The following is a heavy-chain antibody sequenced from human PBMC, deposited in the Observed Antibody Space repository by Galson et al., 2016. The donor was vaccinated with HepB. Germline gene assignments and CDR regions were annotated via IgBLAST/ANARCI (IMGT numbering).Heavy chain of an antibody. D-gene: IGHD3-9*01. V-gene: IGHV3-23*01. CDR2: IGATGSST. CDR3: ATNGPQLYFHWLNSFDY. Sequence: CAASRFTSSTYAMSWVRQAPGKGLEWVSAIGATGSSTYYADSVEGRFTISKDNSKNTLYLQMNGLRTEDTAIYYCATNGPQLYFHWLNSFDYWGQGTLVTVSS. J-gene: IGHJ4*02. CDR1: RFTSSTYA.